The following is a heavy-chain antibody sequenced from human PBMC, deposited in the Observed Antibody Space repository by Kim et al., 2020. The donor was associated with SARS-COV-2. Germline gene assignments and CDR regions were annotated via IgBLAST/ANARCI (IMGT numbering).Heavy chain of an antibody. V-gene: IGHV3-7*03. Sequence: GGSLRLSCAASGFTFSSYWMSWVRQAPGKGLEWVANIKQDGSEKYYVDSVKGRFTISRDNAKNSLYLQMNSLRAEDTAVYYCARVVLDYYDSSGPNFDYWGQGTLVTVSS. D-gene: IGHD3-22*01. CDR3: ARVVLDYYDSSGPNFDY. J-gene: IGHJ4*02. CDR2: IKQDGSEK. CDR1: GFTFSSYW.